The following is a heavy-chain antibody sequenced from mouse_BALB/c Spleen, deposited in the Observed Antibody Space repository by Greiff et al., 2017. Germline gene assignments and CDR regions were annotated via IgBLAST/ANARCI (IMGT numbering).Heavy chain of an antibody. D-gene: IGHD1-1*01. Sequence: EVQGVESGGGLVKPGGSLKLSCAASGFTFSSYAMSWVRQSPEKRLEWVAEISSGGSYTYYPDTVTGRFTISRDNAKNTLYLEMSSLRSEDTAMYYCAREGSGSSRYFDYWGQGTTLTVSS. CDR3: AREGSGSSRYFDY. CDR2: ISSGGSYT. CDR1: GFTFSSYA. J-gene: IGHJ2*01. V-gene: IGHV5-9-4*01.